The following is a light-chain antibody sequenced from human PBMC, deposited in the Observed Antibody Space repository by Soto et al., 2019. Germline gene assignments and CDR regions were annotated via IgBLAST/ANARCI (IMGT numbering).Light chain of an antibody. CDR2: AAS. CDR1: QAISSY. Sequence: DIQLTQSPSSLSASAGDRVTITCRASQAISSYLAWYQQKPGKAPKVLIYAASPLQSGVPSRFSGSGSGTDFTLNISSLQPEDFATYYCQQLHGYPLTFGGGTKVYIK. V-gene: IGKV1-9*01. J-gene: IGKJ4*01. CDR3: QQLHGYPLT.